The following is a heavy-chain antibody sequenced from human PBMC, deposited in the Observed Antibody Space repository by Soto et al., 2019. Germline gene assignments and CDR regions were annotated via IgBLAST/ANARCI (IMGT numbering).Heavy chain of an antibody. J-gene: IGHJ3*02. D-gene: IGHD2-15*01. CDR1: GFTFSSYA. CDR2: ISNSGHSA. CDR3: ARDDPGGIHAVDI. V-gene: IGHV3-23*01. Sequence: PGGSLRLSCAASGFTFSSYAMNWVRQAPGKGLGWISVISNSGHSAYYADSVKGRFTISRDNSKNTLYLQIKSLRAEDTAVYYCARDDPGGIHAVDIWGQGTMVTV.